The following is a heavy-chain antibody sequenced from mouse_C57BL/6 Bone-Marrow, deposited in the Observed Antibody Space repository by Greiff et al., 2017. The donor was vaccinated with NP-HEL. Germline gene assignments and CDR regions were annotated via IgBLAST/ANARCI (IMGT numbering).Heavy chain of an antibody. Sequence: VKLQQPGAELVRPGSSVKLSCKASGYTFTSYWMDWVKQRPGQGLEWIGNIYPSDSETHYNQKFKDKATLTVDKSSSTAYMQLSSLTSEDSAVYYCARKGYYSNYVGAYWGQGTLVTVSA. CDR2: IYPSDSET. CDR3: ARKGYYSNYVGAY. V-gene: IGHV1-61*01. J-gene: IGHJ3*01. CDR1: GYTFTSYW. D-gene: IGHD2-5*01.